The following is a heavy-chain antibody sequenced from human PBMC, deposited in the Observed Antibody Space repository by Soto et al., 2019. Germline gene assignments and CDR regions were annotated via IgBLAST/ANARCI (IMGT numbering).Heavy chain of an antibody. CDR2: ILHSGTT. V-gene: IGHV4-4*02. J-gene: IGHJ3*01. D-gene: IGHD6-13*01. Sequence: QVHLQETGPGLVKPSGTLSLTCAVSGASISSNIWWSWVRQSPGKGLEWIGEILHSGTTNYNPSLKCRVTISVDKSKNQFSLKLSSVIAADTALYYCARDYSSLVVWGQGTMVTVSS. CDR1: GASISSNIW. CDR3: ARDYSSLVV.